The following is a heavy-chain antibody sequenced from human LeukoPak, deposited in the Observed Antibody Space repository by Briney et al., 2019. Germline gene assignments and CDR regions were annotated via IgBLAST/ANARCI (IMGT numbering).Heavy chain of an antibody. J-gene: IGHJ3*02. D-gene: IGHD2-15*01. CDR2: IYYSGGT. Sequence: SETLSLTCTVSGGSISSSSYYWGWIRQPPGKGLEWIGSIYYSGGTYYNPSLKSRVTISVDTSKNQFSLKLSSVTAADTAVYYCVRHEVVVAASSFSDAFDIWGQGTMVTVSS. V-gene: IGHV4-39*01. CDR3: VRHEVVVAASSFSDAFDI. CDR1: GGSISSSSYY.